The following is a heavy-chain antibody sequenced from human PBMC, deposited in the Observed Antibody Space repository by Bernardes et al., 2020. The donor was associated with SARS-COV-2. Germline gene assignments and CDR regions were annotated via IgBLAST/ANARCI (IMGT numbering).Heavy chain of an antibody. V-gene: IGHV3-7*01. CDR3: ARDFYYYDSSSYYYYYYGMGV. CDR2: INQDGSEH. CDR1: AFSFSSSW. J-gene: IGHJ6*02. Sequence: GGSLRLSCAASAFSFSSSWMTWVRQAPGRGPAWVATINQDGSEHYYADSVKGRFTISRDNTKNSLYLQMNSLRAEDTAVYYCARDFYYYDSSSYYYYYYGMGVWGQGTTVIGSS. D-gene: IGHD3-22*01.